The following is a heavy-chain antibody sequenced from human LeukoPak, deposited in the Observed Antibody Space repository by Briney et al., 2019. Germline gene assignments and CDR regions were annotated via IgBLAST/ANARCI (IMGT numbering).Heavy chain of an antibody. V-gene: IGHV3-21*01. J-gene: IGHJ5*02. D-gene: IGHD3-16*01. Sequence: PGGSLRLSCAASGFTFSSYSMNWVRQAPGKGLEWVSSISSSSSYIYYADSVRGRFTISRDNAKNSLYLQTNSLRAEDTAVYYCARDGFYVSVGNWFDPWGQGTLVTVSS. CDR2: ISSSSSYI. CDR1: GFTFSSYS. CDR3: ARDGFYVSVGNWFDP.